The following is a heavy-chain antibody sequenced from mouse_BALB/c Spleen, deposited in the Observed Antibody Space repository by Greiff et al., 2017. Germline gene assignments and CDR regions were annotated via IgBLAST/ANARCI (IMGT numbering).Heavy chain of an antibody. CDR1: GYTFTSYW. CDR2: INPSNGRT. Sequence: QVQLKQPGAELVKPGASVKLSCKASGYTFTSYWMHWVKQRPGQGLEWIGEINPSNGRTNYNEKFKSKATLTVDKSSSTAYMQLSSLTSEDSAVYYCARYDYDAMDYWGQGTSVTVSS. V-gene: IGHV1S81*02. J-gene: IGHJ4*01. CDR3: ARYDYDAMDY.